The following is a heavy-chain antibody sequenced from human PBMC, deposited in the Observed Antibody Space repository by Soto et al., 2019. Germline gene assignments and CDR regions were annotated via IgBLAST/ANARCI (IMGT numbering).Heavy chain of an antibody. CDR3: AADRGIYCSGGSCYPNGFDP. CDR1: GCTFTSSA. CDR2: IVVGSGST. Sequence: SVKVSSKASGCTFTSSAVQWVRQARGQRVECIGWIVVGSGSTNYAQKFQERVTITRDMSTSTAYMELSSLRSEDTAVYYCAADRGIYCSGGSCYPNGFDPWRHGTLVTVSS. J-gene: IGHJ5*02. V-gene: IGHV1-58*01. D-gene: IGHD2-15*01.